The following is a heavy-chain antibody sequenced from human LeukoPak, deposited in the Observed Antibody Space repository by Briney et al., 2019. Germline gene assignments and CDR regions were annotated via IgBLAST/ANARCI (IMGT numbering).Heavy chain of an antibody. J-gene: IGHJ4*02. CDR1: GYTFTSYY. CDR2: INPSGGST. D-gene: IGHD6-19*01. Sequence: ASVKVSCKASGYTFTSYYMHWVRQAPGQGLEWMGIINPSGGSTGYAQKFQGRVTMTRDTFTSTVYMELSSLRSEDTAVYYCARGSSGWYSVAYWGQGTLVTVSS. CDR3: ARGSSGWYSVAY. V-gene: IGHV1-46*01.